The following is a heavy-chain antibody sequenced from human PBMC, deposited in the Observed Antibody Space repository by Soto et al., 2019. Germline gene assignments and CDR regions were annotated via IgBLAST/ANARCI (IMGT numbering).Heavy chain of an antibody. CDR2: ISSGSSYI. J-gene: IGHJ1*01. V-gene: IGHV3-21*01. D-gene: IGHD2-15*01. CDR3: ARGGYCSGGSCEYFQH. Sequence: EVQLVESGGGLVKPGGSLRLSCAASGFTFSSYSMNWVRQAPGKGLEWVSSISSGSSYIYYADSVKGRFTISRDNAKNSLYLQMNSLRAEDTAVYYCARGGYCSGGSCEYFQHWGQGTLVTVSS. CDR1: GFTFSSYS.